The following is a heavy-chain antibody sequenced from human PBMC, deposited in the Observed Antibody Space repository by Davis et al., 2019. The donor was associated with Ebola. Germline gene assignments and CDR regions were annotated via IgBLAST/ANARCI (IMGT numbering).Heavy chain of an antibody. D-gene: IGHD3-10*01. CDR3: ARGSSDYYGSGSYSNPFDY. Sequence: SVKVSCKASGGTFSRYAISWVRQAPGQGLEWMGGITPVFGTASYAQKFQGRVTITADEFTSTAYMALSSLRSEDTAVYYCARGSSDYYGSGSYSNPFDYWGQGTLVTVSS. J-gene: IGHJ4*02. CDR1: GGTFSRYA. V-gene: IGHV1-69*13. CDR2: ITPVFGTA.